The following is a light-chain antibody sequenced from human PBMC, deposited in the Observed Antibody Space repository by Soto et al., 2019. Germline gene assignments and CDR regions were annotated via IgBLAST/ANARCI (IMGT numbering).Light chain of an antibody. CDR1: QSLGTN. CDR3: QQYDDWPPLT. V-gene: IGKV3-15*01. J-gene: IGKJ4*01. Sequence: EIVMTQSPGTLSVSPGERATISCRASQSLGTNLAWYQQRPGQAPRLLIYGASTRARGVPDRFSGRGSGTEFTLTISSLQSDDFAVYSCQQYDDWPPLTFGGGTKVEIK. CDR2: GAS.